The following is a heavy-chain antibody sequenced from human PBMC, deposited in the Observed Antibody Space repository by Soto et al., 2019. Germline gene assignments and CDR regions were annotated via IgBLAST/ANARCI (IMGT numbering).Heavy chain of an antibody. V-gene: IGHV3-30-3*01. J-gene: IGHJ5*02. CDR3: ARTRGDFDFWSGSGGFDP. Sequence: PGGSLRLSCAASGFTFSSYAMLWVRQAPGEGLEWVAVISYDGDNKYYADSVKGRFTISRDSSKNTLFLQMNNLRPEDTAVYYCARTRGDFDFWSGSGGFDPWGQGTLVTAPQ. CDR1: GFTFSSYA. D-gene: IGHD3-3*01. CDR2: ISYDGDNK.